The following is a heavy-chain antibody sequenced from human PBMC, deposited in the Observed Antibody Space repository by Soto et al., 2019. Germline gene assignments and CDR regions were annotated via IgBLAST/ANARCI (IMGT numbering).Heavy chain of an antibody. Sequence: PSETLSRTCNVSGDSRTSSSYYWGWIRHPPGKGMKWTGSVYSSERTSYNRGTKYCSPSLKSRVSISGDTSKRQFSLKLSSVTAADTAVYYCARHTQNQFEPRGKGTLIIVST. CDR2: VYSSERTSYNRGTK. J-gene: IGHJ5*02. V-gene: IGHV4-39*01. CDR3: ARHTQNQFEP. CDR1: GDSRTSSSYY.